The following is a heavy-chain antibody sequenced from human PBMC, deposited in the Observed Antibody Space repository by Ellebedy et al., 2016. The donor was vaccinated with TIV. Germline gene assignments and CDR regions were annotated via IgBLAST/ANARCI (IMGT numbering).Heavy chain of an antibody. CDR1: GYTFTTYD. D-gene: IGHD5-18*01. CDR3: ARGGYSYPEDFDF. Sequence: ASVKVSCKASGYTFTTYDINWVRQATGQGLEWMGWMNPNSGNTDYAQKFQDRVILTMNTSISTAYMELYSLTSEDTAVYYCARGGYSYPEDFDFWGQGTLVTVSS. V-gene: IGHV1-8*01. CDR2: MNPNSGNT. J-gene: IGHJ4*02.